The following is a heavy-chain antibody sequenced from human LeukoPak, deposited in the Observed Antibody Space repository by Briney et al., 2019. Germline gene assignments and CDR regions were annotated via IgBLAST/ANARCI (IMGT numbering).Heavy chain of an antibody. V-gene: IGHV3-30*02. J-gene: IGHJ6*03. D-gene: IGHD1-26*01. CDR3: AKDVQRRAYWELLPYYYYYMDV. CDR2: IRYDGSNK. CDR1: GFTFSSYG. Sequence: GGSLRLSCAASGFTFSSYGMHWVRQAPGKGLVWVAFIRYDGSNKYYADSVKGRFTISRDNSKNTLYLQMNSLRAEDTAVYYCAKDVQRRAYWELLPYYYYYMDVWGKGTTVTVSS.